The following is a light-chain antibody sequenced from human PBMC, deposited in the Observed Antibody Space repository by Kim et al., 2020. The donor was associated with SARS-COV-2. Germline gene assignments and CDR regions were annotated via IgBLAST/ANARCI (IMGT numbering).Light chain of an antibody. J-gene: IGLJ2*01. CDR2: GKN. CDR1: SLRSYY. Sequence: ETAVEGAMGKTVRITCQGDSLRSYYASWYQQKPGQAPVLVIYGKNNRPSGIPDRFSGSSSGNTASLTITGAQAEDEADYYCNSRDSSGLVVFGGGTQLTVL. V-gene: IGLV3-19*01. CDR3: NSRDSSGLVV.